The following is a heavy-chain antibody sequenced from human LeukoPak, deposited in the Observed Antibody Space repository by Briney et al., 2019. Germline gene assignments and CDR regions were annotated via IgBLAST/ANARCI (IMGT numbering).Heavy chain of an antibody. CDR3: ARKYYDSSGYYNWFDP. V-gene: IGHV3-66*01. Sequence: GGSLRLSCAASGFTVSSNYMSWVRQAPGKGLEWVSVIYSGGSTYYADSVKGRFTTSRDNSKNTLYLQMNSLRAEDTAVYYCARKYYDSSGYYNWFDPWGQGTLVTVSS. D-gene: IGHD3-22*01. J-gene: IGHJ5*02. CDR2: IYSGGST. CDR1: GFTVSSNY.